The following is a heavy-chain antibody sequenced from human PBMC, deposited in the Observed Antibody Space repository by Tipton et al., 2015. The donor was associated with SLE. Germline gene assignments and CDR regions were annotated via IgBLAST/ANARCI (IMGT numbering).Heavy chain of an antibody. CDR1: GFTFSSYG. D-gene: IGHD3-10*01. Sequence: AVSGFTFSSYGMHWVRQAPGKGLEWVAVIWYDGSNKYYADSVKGRFTISRDNSKNTLYLQMNSLRAEDTAVYYCAKDRITMVQGVGMDVWGQGTTVTVSS. CDR3: AKDRITMVQGVGMDV. V-gene: IGHV3-30*18. J-gene: IGHJ6*02. CDR2: IWYDGSNK.